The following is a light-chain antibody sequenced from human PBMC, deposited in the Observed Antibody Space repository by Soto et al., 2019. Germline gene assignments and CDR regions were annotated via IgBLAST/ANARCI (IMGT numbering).Light chain of an antibody. V-gene: IGKV3-11*01. CDR2: DAS. Sequence: EIVLPQSPATLYLSPGERATLSCRASQSVSSYLAWYQQKPGQAPRLLIYDASNRATGIPARFSGSGSGTDSTLTISSLEPEDFAVYYCQQRSNWPPGNTFGQGTKLEIK. CDR1: QSVSSY. CDR3: QQRSNWPPGNT. J-gene: IGKJ2*01.